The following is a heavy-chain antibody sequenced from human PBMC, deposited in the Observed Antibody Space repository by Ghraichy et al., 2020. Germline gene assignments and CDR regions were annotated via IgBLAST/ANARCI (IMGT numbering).Heavy chain of an antibody. CDR1: GDSVSSDDYY. Sequence: SQTLSLTCTVSGDSVSSDDYYWSWIRQPPGKGLEWIGYIYVSGKTKKSPSLESRVTISVDTSNNQFFLRLNSVTAAATAVYYCAREWGYFGSGSDTFDYWGQGTLVTVSS. J-gene: IGHJ4*02. CDR3: AREWGYFGSGSDTFDY. D-gene: IGHD3-10*01. CDR2: IYVSGKT. V-gene: IGHV4-61*08.